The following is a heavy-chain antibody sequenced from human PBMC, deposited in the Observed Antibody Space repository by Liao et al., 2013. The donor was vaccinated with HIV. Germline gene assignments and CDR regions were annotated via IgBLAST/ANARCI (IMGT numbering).Heavy chain of an antibody. CDR1: GGSISSYY. CDR3: ARGGDTAXGYDWFDP. D-gene: IGHD5-18*01. V-gene: IGHV4-59*08. Sequence: QVQLQESGPGLVKPSETLSLTCTVSGGSISSYYWSWIRQPPGKGLEWIGEINHSGSTNYNPSLKSRVTISVDTSNNQFSLKLSSVTAADTAVYYCARGGDTAXGYDWFDPWGQGTLGHRLL. J-gene: IGHJ5*02. CDR2: INHSGST.